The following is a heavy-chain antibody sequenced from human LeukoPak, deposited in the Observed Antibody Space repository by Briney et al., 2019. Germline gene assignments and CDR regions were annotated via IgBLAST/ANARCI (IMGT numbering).Heavy chain of an antibody. CDR3: ARGGGYYYDSSGYYYNY. CDR1: GYTFTVYY. J-gene: IGHJ4*02. D-gene: IGHD3-22*01. V-gene: IGHV1-2*02. Sequence: ASVKVSCKASGYTFTVYYMHWVRQAPGQGLEWMGWINPNSGGTNYAQKFQGRVTMTRDASISTAYMELSRLRSDDTAVYYCARGGGYYYDSSGYYYNYWGQGTLVTVSS. CDR2: INPNSGGT.